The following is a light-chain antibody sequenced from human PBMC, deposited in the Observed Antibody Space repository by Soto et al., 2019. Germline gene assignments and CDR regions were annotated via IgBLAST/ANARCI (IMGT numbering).Light chain of an antibody. CDR1: SSNIGSNA. Sequence: QSVLTQPPSASGTPGQRVTISCSGSSSNIGSNAVNWYQHLPRASPRLLIYSHNQRPSGVPDRFSGSRVGTSAFLAISGLQSDDEAYYYCASWDDRLNGYVFGTGTQLTVL. V-gene: IGLV1-44*01. CDR3: ASWDDRLNGYV. J-gene: IGLJ1*01. CDR2: SHN.